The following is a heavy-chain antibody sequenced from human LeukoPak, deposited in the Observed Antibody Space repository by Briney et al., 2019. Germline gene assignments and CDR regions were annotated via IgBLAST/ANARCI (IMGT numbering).Heavy chain of an antibody. CDR1: GFTFSSYG. CDR3: ANNRVRDYYFDY. Sequence: PGGSLRLSCAASGFTFSSYGMSWVRQAPGKGLEWVSAISGSGGSTYYADSVKGRFTISRDNSKNTLYLQMNSLRAEDTAVYYCANNRVRDYYFDYWGQGTLVTVSS. J-gene: IGHJ4*02. D-gene: IGHD2/OR15-2a*01. CDR2: ISGSGGST. V-gene: IGHV3-23*01.